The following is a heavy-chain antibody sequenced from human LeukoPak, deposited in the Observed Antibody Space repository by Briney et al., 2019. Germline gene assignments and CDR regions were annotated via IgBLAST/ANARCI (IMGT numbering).Heavy chain of an antibody. CDR3: AKGQRGWLNWFDP. CDR1: GFTFTSYT. CDR2: ISGSGETT. V-gene: IGHV3-23*01. Sequence: GGSLRLSCAASGFTFTSYTMTWVRQAPGKGLEWVSAISGSGETTFYADSVKGRFTISRDNSKNTVYLQMNNLRAEDTAVYYCAKGQRGWLNWFDPWGQGTLVTVSS. D-gene: IGHD5-12*01. J-gene: IGHJ5*02.